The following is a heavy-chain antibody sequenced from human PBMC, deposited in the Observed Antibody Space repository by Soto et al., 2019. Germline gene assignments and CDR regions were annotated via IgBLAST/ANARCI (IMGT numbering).Heavy chain of an antibody. V-gene: IGHV4-34*01. J-gene: IGHJ6*02. CDR2: INHRGSI. D-gene: IGHD2-15*01. Sequence: QVQLQQWGAGLLKPSETLSLNCAVYGGSFSGYYWSWIRQPPGKGLEWIGEINHRGSINYNPSLKSRVTTSVDTSKNQFSLKLNSVNAADTAVFYCARGSRMRIPAASGRDYSYHGLAVWGQGTAVTVSS. CDR3: ARGSRMRIPAASGRDYSYHGLAV. CDR1: GGSFSGYY.